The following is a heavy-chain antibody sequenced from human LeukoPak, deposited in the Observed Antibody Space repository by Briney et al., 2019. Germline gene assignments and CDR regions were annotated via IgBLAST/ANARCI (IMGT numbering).Heavy chain of an antibody. CDR2: ISGSGGST. J-gene: IGHJ4*02. D-gene: IGHD6-13*01. CDR3: AKRVAAPGPTFDY. V-gene: IGHV3-23*01. CDR1: GFTFSSYA. Sequence: PGGSLRLSCAASGFTFSSYAMSWVRQAPGKGLEGVSAISGSGGSTYYADSVKGRFTISRDNSKNTLYLQMNILRAEDTAVYYCAKRVAAPGPTFDYWGQGTLVTVSS.